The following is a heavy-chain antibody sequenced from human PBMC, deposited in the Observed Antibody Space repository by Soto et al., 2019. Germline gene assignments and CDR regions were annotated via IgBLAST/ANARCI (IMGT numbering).Heavy chain of an antibody. CDR3: AKDMGGQQLGFHYYYYYGMDV. J-gene: IGHJ6*02. D-gene: IGHD6-13*01. V-gene: IGHV3-23*01. Sequence: GGSLRLSCAASGFTFSSYAMSWVRQAPGKGLEWVSAISGSGGSTYYADSVKGRFTISRDNSKNTLYLQMNSLRAEDTAVYYCAKDMGGQQLGFHYYYYYGMDVWGQGTTVTVSS. CDR1: GFTFSSYA. CDR2: ISGSGGST.